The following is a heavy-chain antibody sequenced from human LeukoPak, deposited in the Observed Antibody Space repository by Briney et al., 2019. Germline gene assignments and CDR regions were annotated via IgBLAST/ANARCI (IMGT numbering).Heavy chain of an antibody. CDR1: GGSISSSSYY. D-gene: IGHD5-12*01. V-gene: IGHV4-31*03. J-gene: IGHJ4*02. Sequence: PSETLSLTCTVSGGSISSSSYYWGWIRQPPGKGLEWIGYIYYSGSTYYNPSLKSRVTISVDTSKNQFSLKLSSVTAADTAVYYCARGYSGYDNYFDYWGQGTLVTVSS. CDR3: ARGYSGYDNYFDY. CDR2: IYYSGST.